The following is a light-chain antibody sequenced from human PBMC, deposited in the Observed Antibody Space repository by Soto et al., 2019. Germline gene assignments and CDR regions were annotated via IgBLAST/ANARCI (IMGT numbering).Light chain of an antibody. CDR3: QSFDSSLRVYV. V-gene: IGLV1-40*01. CDR2: NNL. CDR1: SSHFGAGYE. J-gene: IGLJ1*01. Sequence: QSVLTQPPSVSGAPGQRVTISCTGSSSHFGAGYEVHWYKQLPGAAPTLVIFNNLNRPSGVPERFSGSKSGTSASLVISGLQAEDEADYYCQSFDSSLRVYVFGSGTKVTVL.